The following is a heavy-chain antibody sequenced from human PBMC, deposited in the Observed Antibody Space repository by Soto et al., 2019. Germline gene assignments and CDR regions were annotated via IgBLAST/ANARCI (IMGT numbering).Heavy chain of an antibody. J-gene: IGHJ6*02. CDR2: ISRSSSYI. V-gene: IGHV3-21*06. Sequence: EVQLVESGGGLVKPGGSLRLSCAASGFTFNIYDMNWVRQAPGKGLEWVSSISRSSSYIYYADSVKGRFTISSDNAKNSLYLQMTSLRAEDTAVYYCARVVGGTFVFHSSGMDVWGPGTTVTVSS. CDR3: ARVVGGTFVFHSSGMDV. CDR1: GFTFNIYD. D-gene: IGHD1-26*01.